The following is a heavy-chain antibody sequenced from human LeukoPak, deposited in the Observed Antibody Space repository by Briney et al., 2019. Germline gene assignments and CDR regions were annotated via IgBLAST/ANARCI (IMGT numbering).Heavy chain of an antibody. CDR3: GGFGIAAAGPQYNWFDP. D-gene: IGHD6-13*01. J-gene: IGHJ5*02. CDR1: GGSISSSSYY. Sequence: SETLSLTCTVSGGSISSSSYYWGWIRQPPGKGLEWIGSIYYSGSTYYNPSLKSRVTISVDTSKNQFSLKLSSVTAADTAVYYCGGFGIAAAGPQYNWFDPWGQGTLVTVSS. CDR2: IYYSGST. V-gene: IGHV4-39*07.